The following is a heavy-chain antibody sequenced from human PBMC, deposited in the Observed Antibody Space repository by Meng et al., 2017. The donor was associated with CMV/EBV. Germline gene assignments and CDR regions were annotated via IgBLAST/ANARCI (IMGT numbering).Heavy chain of an antibody. Sequence: CAASGFTVSSNYMSWVRQSPGKGLEWVSVIYSGGSTYYADSVKGRFTISRDNSKNTLYLQMNSLRAEDTAVYYCARLIAAAPYYFDYWGQGTLVTVSS. CDR2: IYSGGST. CDR1: GFTVSSNY. V-gene: IGHV3-53*01. CDR3: ARLIAAAPYYFDY. D-gene: IGHD6-13*01. J-gene: IGHJ4*02.